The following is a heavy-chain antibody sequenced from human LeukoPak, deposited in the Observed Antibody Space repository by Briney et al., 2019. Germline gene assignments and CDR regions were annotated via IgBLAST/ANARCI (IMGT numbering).Heavy chain of an antibody. J-gene: IGHJ2*01. Sequence: ASVKVSCKASGYTFTDYYIHWLRQAPGQGLEWIGWVYANSGGTNSAQKFQGRVTMTRDTSIETAYMELSRLTSDDTAMFYCARSGVVAAPFDLWGSGTLVTVSS. V-gene: IGHV1-2*02. CDR1: GYTFTDYY. CDR3: ARSGVVAAPFDL. D-gene: IGHD2-15*01. CDR2: VYANSGGT.